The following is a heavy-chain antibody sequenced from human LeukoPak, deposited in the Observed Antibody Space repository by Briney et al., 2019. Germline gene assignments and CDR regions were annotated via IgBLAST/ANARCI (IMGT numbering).Heavy chain of an antibody. CDR2: IYYSGST. D-gene: IGHD3-3*01. J-gene: IGHJ4*02. CDR1: GGSISSGGYY. V-gene: IGHV4-31*03. Sequence: SQTLSLTCTVSGGSISSGGYYWSWIRQHPGKGLEWIGYIYYSGSTCYNPSLKSRVTISVDTSKNQFSLKLSSVTAADTAVYYCARRTEGLAYYDFWSGYLDYWGQGTLVTVSS. CDR3: ARRTEGLAYYDFWSGYLDY.